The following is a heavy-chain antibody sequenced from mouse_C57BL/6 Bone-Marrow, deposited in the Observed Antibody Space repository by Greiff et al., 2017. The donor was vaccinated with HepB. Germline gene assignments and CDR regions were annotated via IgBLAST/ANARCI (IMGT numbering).Heavy chain of an antibody. CDR2: IYPRSGNT. CDR1: GYTFTSYG. D-gene: IGHD1-1*01. V-gene: IGHV1-81*01. CDR3: AFLTTVAPASMDY. J-gene: IGHJ4*01. Sequence: QVHVKQSGAELARPGASVKLSCKASGYTFTSYGISWVKQRTRQGLEWIGEIYPRSGNTYYNEKFKGKATLTADKSSSTAYMELRSLTSEDSAVYFCAFLTTVAPASMDYWGQGTSVTVSS.